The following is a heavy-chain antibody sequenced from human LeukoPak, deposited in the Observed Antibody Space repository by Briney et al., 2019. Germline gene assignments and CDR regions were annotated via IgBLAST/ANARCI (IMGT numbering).Heavy chain of an antibody. V-gene: IGHV1-2*02. CDR2: INPNSGAT. D-gene: IGHD3-22*01. CDR1: GYSFTGYY. J-gene: IGHJ4*02. CDR3: AVLKYPVV. Sequence: ASVKVSCKASGYSFTGYYMHWVRQAPGQGLEWMGWINPNSGATNYALEFQGRVTMTRDTSITTAYMELSRLRYDDTAVYYCAVLKYPVVWGQGTLVTVS.